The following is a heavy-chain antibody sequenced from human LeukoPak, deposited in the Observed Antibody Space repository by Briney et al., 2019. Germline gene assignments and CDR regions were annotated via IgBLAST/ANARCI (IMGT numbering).Heavy chain of an antibody. J-gene: IGHJ4*02. CDR3: AGGGGYDYAGQDY. CDR2: IYTSGST. D-gene: IGHD5-12*01. Sequence: SQTLSLTCTVSGGSISSGSYYWSWIRQPAGKGLEWIGRIYTSGSTNYNPSLKSRVTISGDTSKNQFSLKLSSVTAADTAVYYCAGGGGYDYAGQDYWGQGTLVTVSS. CDR1: GGSISSGSYY. V-gene: IGHV4-61*02.